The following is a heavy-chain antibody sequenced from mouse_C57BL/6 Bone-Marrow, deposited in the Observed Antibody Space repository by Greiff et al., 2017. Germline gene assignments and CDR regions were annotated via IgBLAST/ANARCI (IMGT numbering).Heavy chain of an antibody. Sequence: QVQLQQSGAELVRPGTSVKVSCKASGYAFTNYLIEWVKQRPGQGLEWIGVINPGSGGTNYNEKFKGKATLTADKSSSTAYMQLSSLTSEDSAVYFGARAIEWYCDVWGTGTTVTVSS. CDR3: ARAIEWYCDV. J-gene: IGHJ1*03. CDR1: GYAFTNYL. CDR2: INPGSGGT. D-gene: IGHD2-3*01. V-gene: IGHV1-54*01.